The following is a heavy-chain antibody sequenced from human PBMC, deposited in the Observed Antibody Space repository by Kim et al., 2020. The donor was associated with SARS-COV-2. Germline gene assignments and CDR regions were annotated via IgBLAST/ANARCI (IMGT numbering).Heavy chain of an antibody. CDR2: INHSGST. V-gene: IGHV4-34*01. CDR3: ARMVVSYFDY. CDR1: GGSFSGYY. D-gene: IGHD3-22*01. J-gene: IGHJ4*02. Sequence: SETLSLTCAVYGGSFSGYYWSWIRQPPGKGLEWIGEINHSGSTNYNPSLKSRVTISVDTSKNQFSLKLSSVTAADTAVYYCARMVVSYFDYWGQGTLVTV.